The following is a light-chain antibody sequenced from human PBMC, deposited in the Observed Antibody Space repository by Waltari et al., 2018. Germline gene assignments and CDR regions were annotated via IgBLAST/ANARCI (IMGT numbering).Light chain of an antibody. CDR3: AAWDDSLNGVV. Sequence: SVLTQPPPASGTPGQRVTISCSGSSSNNGSNTVNWYQQLPGTAPKLLIYSNNQRPSGVPDRFSGSKSGTSASLAISGLQSEDEADYYCAAWDDSLNGVVFGGGTKLTVL. J-gene: IGLJ2*01. V-gene: IGLV1-44*01. CDR2: SNN. CDR1: SSNNGSNT.